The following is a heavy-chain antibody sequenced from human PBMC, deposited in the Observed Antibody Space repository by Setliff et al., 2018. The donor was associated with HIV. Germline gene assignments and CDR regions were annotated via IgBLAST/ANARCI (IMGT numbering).Heavy chain of an antibody. CDR3: TREGRGDPAMATTRIDY. J-gene: IGHJ4*02. CDR2: IYYTGFA. CDR1: GDSISSGSYF. D-gene: IGHD1-1*01. Sequence: SETLSLTCSVSGDSISSGSYFWGWIRQTPGKGLEWIGNIYYTGFAYYNPSLKSRVTISLDTSKTHFFLNLTSVTDADTAVYFCTREGRGDPAMATTRIDYWGQGKLVTV. V-gene: IGHV4-39*02.